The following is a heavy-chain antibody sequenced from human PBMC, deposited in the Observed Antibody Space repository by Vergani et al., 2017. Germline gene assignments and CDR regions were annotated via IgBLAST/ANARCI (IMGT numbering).Heavy chain of an antibody. CDR2: ISSSSSYM. J-gene: IGHJ5*02. D-gene: IGHD2-15*01. Sequence: EVQLVESGGGLVKPGGSLRLSCAASGFTFSSYSMNWVRQAPGKGLEWVSSISSSSSYMYYADSVKGRFTISRDNAKNSLYLQMNSLRAEDTAVYYCAREVVVVAANPYNWFDPWGQGTLVTVSS. CDR1: GFTFSSYS. CDR3: AREVVVVAANPYNWFDP. V-gene: IGHV3-21*01.